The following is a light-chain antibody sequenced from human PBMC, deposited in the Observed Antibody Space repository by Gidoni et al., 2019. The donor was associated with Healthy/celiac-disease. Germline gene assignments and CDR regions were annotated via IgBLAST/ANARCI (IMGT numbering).Light chain of an antibody. CDR2: DAS. V-gene: IGKV3-11*01. CDR1: QSVSSY. CDR3: QQRSNWPPIT. Sequence: TVLTQSPATLSLSPGERATLSCRASQSVSSYLAWYQQKPGQAPRLLIYDASNRATGLPARFSGSGSGTDFTLTISSLEPEDFAVYYCQQRSNWPPITFGQGTRLEIK. J-gene: IGKJ5*01.